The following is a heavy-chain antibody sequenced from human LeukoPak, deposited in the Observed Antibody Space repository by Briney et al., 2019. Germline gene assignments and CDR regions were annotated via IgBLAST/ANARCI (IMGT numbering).Heavy chain of an antibody. CDR2: ISYDGSNK. Sequence: AGSLRLSCAASGFTFSSYGMHWVRQAPGKGLEWVAVISYDGSNKYYADSVKGRFTISRDNFKNTLYLQMNSLRAEDTAVDYCAKDSGQWLVNGMDVWGQGTTVTVSS. CDR1: GFTFSSYG. J-gene: IGHJ6*01. CDR3: AKDSGQWLVNGMDV. V-gene: IGHV3-30*18. D-gene: IGHD6-19*01.